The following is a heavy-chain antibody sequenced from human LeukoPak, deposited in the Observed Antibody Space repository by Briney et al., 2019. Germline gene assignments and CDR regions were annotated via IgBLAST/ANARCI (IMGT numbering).Heavy chain of an antibody. J-gene: IGHJ6*02. D-gene: IGHD2-2*01. CDR3: ARHGGYCSSTSCYSYYGMDV. CDR1: GGSFSGYY. CDR2: INHSGST. V-gene: IGHV4-34*01. Sequence: SETLSLTCAVYGGSFSGYYWSWIRQPPGKGLEWIGEINHSGSTNYNPSLKSRVTISVDTSKNQFSLKLSSVTAADTAVYYCARHGGYCSSTSCYSYYGMDVWGQGTTVTVSS.